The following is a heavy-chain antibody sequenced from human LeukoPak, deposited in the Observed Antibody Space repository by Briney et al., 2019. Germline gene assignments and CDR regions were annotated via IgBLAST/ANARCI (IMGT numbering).Heavy chain of an antibody. D-gene: IGHD6-19*01. Sequence: ASVKVSCKASGYTFTGYYMHWVRQAPGQGLEWMGWISAYNGNTNYAQKLQGRVTMTTDTSTSTAYMELRSLRSDDTAVYYCARDRGAGTDFQHWGQGTLVTVSS. J-gene: IGHJ1*01. CDR1: GYTFTGYY. V-gene: IGHV1-18*04. CDR3: ARDRGAGTDFQH. CDR2: ISAYNGNT.